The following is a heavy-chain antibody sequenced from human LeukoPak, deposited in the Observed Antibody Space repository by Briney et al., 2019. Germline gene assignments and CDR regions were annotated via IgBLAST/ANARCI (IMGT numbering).Heavy chain of an antibody. CDR2: ISGSGGST. J-gene: IGHJ4*02. D-gene: IGHD3-9*01. Sequence: PGGSLRLSCAASGFTFSSYGMSWVRQAPGKGLEWVSAISGSGGSTYYADSVKGRFTISRDNSKNTLYLQMNSLRAEDTAVYYCASRDYYDILTGYYYYFDYWGQGTLVTVSS. CDR3: ASRDYYDILTGYYYYFDY. CDR1: GFTFSSYG. V-gene: IGHV3-23*01.